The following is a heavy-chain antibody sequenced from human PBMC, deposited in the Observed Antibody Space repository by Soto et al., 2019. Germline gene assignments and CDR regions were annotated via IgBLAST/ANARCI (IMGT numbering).Heavy chain of an antibody. Sequence: QITLKESGPALVKPTQTLTLTCTFSGFSLSTSGEAVGWIRQPPGEALEWLALIYRDDDNRYNPTLKTRLTITKETTKNQVLLTLTNMDPVDTATYYCAHYVSASPAGWFDPWGQGILVTVSS. CDR1: GFSLSTSGEA. CDR2: IYRDDDN. J-gene: IGHJ5*02. D-gene: IGHD3-10*01. CDR3: AHYVSASPAGWFDP. V-gene: IGHV2-5*02.